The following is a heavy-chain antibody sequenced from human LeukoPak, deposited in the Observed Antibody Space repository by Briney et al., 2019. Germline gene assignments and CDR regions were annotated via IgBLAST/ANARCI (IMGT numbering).Heavy chain of an antibody. CDR2: IYYSGST. CDR1: GGSISSSRYY. V-gene: IGHV4-39*01. CDR3: ARHPYQLLWLSWFDP. J-gene: IGHJ5*02. D-gene: IGHD2-2*01. Sequence: SETLSLTCTVSGGSISSSRYYWGWIRQPPGKGLEWIGSIYYSGSTYYNPSLKSRFTISVDTSKNQFSLKLSSVTATDTAVYYCARHPYQLLWLSWFDPWGQGTLVTVSS.